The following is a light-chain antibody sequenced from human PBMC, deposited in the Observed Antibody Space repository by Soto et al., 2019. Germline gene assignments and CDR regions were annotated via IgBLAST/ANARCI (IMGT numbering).Light chain of an antibody. V-gene: IGKV3-11*01. CDR2: DAS. CDR3: QQHSNWRLT. J-gene: IGKJ4*01. Sequence: EIVLTQSPVTLSLSPGERATLSCRASQSVGRDVAWYQQKPGQAPRLLIYDASNRATGIPARFSGSGSGTGFTLTVSSLASEDFAVYFCQQHSNWRLTFGGGTKVEI. CDR1: QSVGRD.